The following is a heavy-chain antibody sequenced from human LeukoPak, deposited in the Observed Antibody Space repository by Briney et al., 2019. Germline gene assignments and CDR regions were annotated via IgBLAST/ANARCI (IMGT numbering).Heavy chain of an antibody. J-gene: IGHJ6*03. V-gene: IGHV3-33*06. D-gene: IGHD3-10*01. CDR1: GFMFSGYG. CDR2: IWYDGSNI. CDR3: AKEGDRGEALYYYYMDV. Sequence: GRSLRLSCAASGFMFSGYGMHWVRQAPGKGLEWVAAIWYDGSNIFYADSVKGRFTISRDNSKNALYLQMNSLRAEDTADYYCAKEGDRGEALYYYYMDVWGNGTKVTVSS.